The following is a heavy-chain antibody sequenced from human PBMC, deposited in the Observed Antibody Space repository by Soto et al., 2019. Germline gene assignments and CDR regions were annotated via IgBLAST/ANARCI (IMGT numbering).Heavy chain of an antibody. CDR3: ARDKGSYDFWSGYSIGPYGMDV. Sequence: SVKVCCKASGGTFSSYAISWVRQAPGQGLEWMGGIIPIFGTANYAQKFQGRVTITADESTSTAYMELSSLRSEDTAVYYCARDKGSYDFWSGYSIGPYGMDVWGQGTTVTVSS. D-gene: IGHD3-3*01. CDR1: GGTFSSYA. J-gene: IGHJ6*02. CDR2: IIPIFGTA. V-gene: IGHV1-69*13.